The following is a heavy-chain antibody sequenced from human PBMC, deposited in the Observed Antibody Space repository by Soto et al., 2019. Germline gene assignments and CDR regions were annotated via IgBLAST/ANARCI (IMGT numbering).Heavy chain of an antibody. CDR1: GGSFSGYY. V-gene: IGHV4-34*01. J-gene: IGHJ6*02. Sequence: QVQLQQWGAGLLKPSETLSLTCAVYGGSFSGYYWSWIRQPPGKGLEWIGEINHSGSTNYNPSLKSRVTISVDTSKNKFSLKLSSVTAADTAVYYCATQKTRYCSGGSCYSHYYYYGMDVWGQGTTVTVSS. CDR3: ATQKTRYCSGGSCYSHYYYYGMDV. D-gene: IGHD2-15*01. CDR2: INHSGST.